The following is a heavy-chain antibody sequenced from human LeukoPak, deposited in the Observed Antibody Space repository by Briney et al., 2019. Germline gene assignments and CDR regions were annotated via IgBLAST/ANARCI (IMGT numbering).Heavy chain of an antibody. J-gene: IGHJ4*02. CDR2: INVANGDT. CDR3: TSKPRGESRPFDY. Sequence: GASVKVSCKASGYTFTAHAVHWVRQAPGQRLEWMGWINVANGDTGYSQKFQDRVTIIRDTSASTGYMEMNSLISEDTAVYYCTSKPRGESRPFDYWGQGTLVTVSS. V-gene: IGHV1-3*01. CDR1: GYTFTAHA. D-gene: IGHD3-16*01.